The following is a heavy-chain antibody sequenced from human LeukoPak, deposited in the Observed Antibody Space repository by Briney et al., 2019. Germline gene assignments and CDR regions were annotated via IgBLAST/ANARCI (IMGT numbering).Heavy chain of an antibody. CDR3: ARARAYGSGNWFDP. J-gene: IGHJ5*02. CDR2: INPNSGGT. Sequence: ASVKVSCKASGYTFTGYYMHWVRQAPGQGLEWMGWINPNSGGTNYAQKFQGRVTMTRDTSISTAYMELSRLRSDDTAVYYCARARAYGSGNWFDPWGQGILVTVSS. CDR1: GYTFTGYY. D-gene: IGHD3-10*01. V-gene: IGHV1-2*02.